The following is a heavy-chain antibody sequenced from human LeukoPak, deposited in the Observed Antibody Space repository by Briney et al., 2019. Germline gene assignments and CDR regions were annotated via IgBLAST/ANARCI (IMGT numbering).Heavy chain of an antibody. CDR2: ISAYNGNT. CDR1: GYTFTSYG. J-gene: IGHJ4*02. D-gene: IGHD2-2*01. V-gene: IGHV1-18*01. CDR3: ARDLPGDIVGVPAAVSFYY. Sequence: ASVKVSCKASGYTFTSYGISWVRQAPGQGLEWMGWISAYNGNTNYAQKLQGRVTMTTDTSTSTAYMELSSLRSEDTAVYYCARDLPGDIVGVPAAVSFYYWGQGTLVTVSS.